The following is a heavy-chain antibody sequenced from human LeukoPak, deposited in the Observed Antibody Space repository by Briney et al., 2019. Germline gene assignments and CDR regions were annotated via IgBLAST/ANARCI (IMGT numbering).Heavy chain of an antibody. D-gene: IGHD1-20*01. V-gene: IGHV3-7*01. J-gene: IGHJ4*02. Sequence: SGGSLRLSCAASGFTFSSYWMSWVRQAPGKGLEWVANIKQDGSEKYYVDSVKGRFTISRHNAKNSLYLQMNSLRAEDTAVYYCARRGYRLTGTIYFDYWGQGTLVTVSS. CDR3: ARRGYRLTGTIYFDY. CDR1: GFTFSSYW. CDR2: IKQDGSEK.